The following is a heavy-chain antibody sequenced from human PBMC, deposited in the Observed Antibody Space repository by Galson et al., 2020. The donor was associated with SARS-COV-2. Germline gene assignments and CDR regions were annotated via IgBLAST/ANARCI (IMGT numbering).Heavy chain of an antibody. Sequence: TGGFLRLSCAASGFTVSNNYMSWVRQAPGKGLEWVSVIYSGGRTYYADSVKGRFTISRHNSKNTLYLQMNSLRAEDTAVYYCARGSDYDSSGYYDYYWGQGTLVTVSS. CDR3: ARGSDYDSSGYYDYY. J-gene: IGHJ4*02. D-gene: IGHD3-22*01. V-gene: IGHV3-53*04. CDR1: GFTVSNNY. CDR2: IYSGGRT.